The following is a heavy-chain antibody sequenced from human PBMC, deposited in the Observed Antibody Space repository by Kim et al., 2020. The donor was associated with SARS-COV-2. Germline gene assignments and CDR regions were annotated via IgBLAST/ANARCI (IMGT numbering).Heavy chain of an antibody. V-gene: IGHV1-69*01. Sequence: KFQGRVTITADESTSTAYMELSSLRSEDTAVYYCAREPRGMQWLPEAMDVWGKGTTVTVSS. D-gene: IGHD6-19*01. J-gene: IGHJ6*03. CDR3: AREPRGMQWLPEAMDV.